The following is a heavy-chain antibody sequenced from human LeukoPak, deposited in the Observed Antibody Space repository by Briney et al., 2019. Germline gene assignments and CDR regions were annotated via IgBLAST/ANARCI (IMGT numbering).Heavy chain of an antibody. CDR1: GYTFTGYY. V-gene: IGHV1-2*02. CDR2: INPNSGGT. CDR3: ARDSDRGSGYVGHFDY. Sequence: ASVKVSCKASGYTFTGYYMHWVRQAPGQGLEWMGWINPNSGGTNYAQKFQGRVTMTRDTSISTAYMELSRLRSDDTAVYYCARDSDRGSGYVGHFDYWGQGTLVTVSS. J-gene: IGHJ4*02. D-gene: IGHD5-12*01.